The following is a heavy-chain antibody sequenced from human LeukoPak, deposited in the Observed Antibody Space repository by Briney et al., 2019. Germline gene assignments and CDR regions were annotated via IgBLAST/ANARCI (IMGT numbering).Heavy chain of an antibody. CDR1: GFTFSNAW. CDR3: AKNKGWELPAELDS. CDR2: INQDGDEK. D-gene: IGHD2-15*01. Sequence: GGSLRLSRAASGFTFSNAWMSWVRQAPGKGLEWVAHINQDGDEKYYVDSVKGRFTISRDDAQTSVYLQLSSLRPEDTAVYYCAKNKGWELPAELDSWGQGALVIVSS. V-gene: IGHV3-7*01. J-gene: IGHJ4*02.